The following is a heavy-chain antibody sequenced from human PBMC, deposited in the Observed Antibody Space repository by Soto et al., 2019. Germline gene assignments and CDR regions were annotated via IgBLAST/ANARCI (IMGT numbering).Heavy chain of an antibody. J-gene: IGHJ4*01. CDR3: ARGATVTTKFDY. D-gene: IGHD4-17*01. CDR2: IIPIFGTA. Sequence: ASVKVSCKASGGTFSSYAISWVRQAPGQGLEWMGGIIPIFGTANYAQKFQGRVTITADESTSIAYMELSSLRSEDTAVYYCARGATVTTKFDYWGHGTLVTVSS. CDR1: GGTFSSYA. V-gene: IGHV1-69*13.